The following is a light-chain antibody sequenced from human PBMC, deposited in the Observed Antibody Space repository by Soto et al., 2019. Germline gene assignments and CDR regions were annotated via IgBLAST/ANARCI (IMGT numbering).Light chain of an antibody. CDR1: QDISSH. CDR3: QQVNSYPIT. V-gene: IGKV1-9*01. J-gene: IGKJ5*01. Sequence: DIQLTQSPSFLSASVGDRVTITCQASQDISSHSAWYQQKPGKAPKLLVYAASTLQIGVPPRFSGSGSGTEFTLTISSVQPEDFAIYYCQQVNSYPITFGQGTRLDLK. CDR2: AAS.